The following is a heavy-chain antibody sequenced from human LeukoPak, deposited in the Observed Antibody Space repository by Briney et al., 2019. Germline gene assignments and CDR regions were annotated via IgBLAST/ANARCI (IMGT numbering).Heavy chain of an antibody. CDR3: AREGNTYGSNWFDP. D-gene: IGHD5-18*01. Sequence: SETLSLTCTVSGGSMSSYYWSWIRQPPGKGLEWIGYIYYSGSTNYNPSLKSRVTISVDTSKSQFSLKLSSVTAADTAVYYCAREGNTYGSNWFDPWGQGTLVTVSS. CDR1: GGSMSSYY. V-gene: IGHV4-59*01. CDR2: IYYSGST. J-gene: IGHJ5*02.